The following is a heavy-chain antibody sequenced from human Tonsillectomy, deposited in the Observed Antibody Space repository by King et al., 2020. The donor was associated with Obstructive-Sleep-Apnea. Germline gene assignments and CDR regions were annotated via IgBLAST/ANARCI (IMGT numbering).Heavy chain of an antibody. J-gene: IGHJ4*02. CDR2: ISSSGSMK. CDR3: ASSSGYFDY. V-gene: IGHV3-11*01. CDR1: GFTFSDYY. Sequence: VQLVESGGGLVKPGGSLRLSCAASGFTFSDYYMTWIRQAPGKGLEGVSYISSSGSMKYYADSVKGRFSISRDNAKKSLYLQMNRLRAEDTAVYYCASSSGYFDYWGQGTLVTVSS. D-gene: IGHD3-22*01.